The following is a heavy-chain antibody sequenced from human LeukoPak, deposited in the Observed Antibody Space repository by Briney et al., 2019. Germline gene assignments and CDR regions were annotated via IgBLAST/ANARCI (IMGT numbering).Heavy chain of an antibody. Sequence: GGSLRLSCAASGFTFSSYSMNWVRQAPGKGLEWVSYISSSSSTIYYADSVKGRFTISRDNAKNSLYLQMNSLRAEDTAVYYCARDRWTYYYDSSGPWGYWGQGTLVTVSS. CDR1: GFTFSSYS. V-gene: IGHV3-48*04. J-gene: IGHJ4*02. CDR2: ISSSSSTI. CDR3: ARDRWTYYYDSSGPWGY. D-gene: IGHD3-22*01.